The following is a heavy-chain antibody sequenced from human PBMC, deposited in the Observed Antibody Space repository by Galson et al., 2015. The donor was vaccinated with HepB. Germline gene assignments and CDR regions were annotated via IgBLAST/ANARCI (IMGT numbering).Heavy chain of an antibody. CDR2: ISYDGSNK. CDR3: AKEMGFYCTNGVCPADYYYYGMDV. V-gene: IGHV3-30*18. D-gene: IGHD2-8*01. CDR1: GFTFSSYG. Sequence: SLRLSCAASGFTFSSYGMHWVRQAPGKGLEWVAVISYDGSNKYYADSVKGRFTISRDNSKNTLYLQMNSLRAEDTAVYYCAKEMGFYCTNGVCPADYYYYGMDVWGQGTTVTVSS. J-gene: IGHJ6*02.